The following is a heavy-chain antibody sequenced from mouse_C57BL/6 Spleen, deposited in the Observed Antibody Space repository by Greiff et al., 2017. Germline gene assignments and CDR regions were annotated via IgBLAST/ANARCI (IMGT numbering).Heavy chain of an antibody. CDR3: ARDHYYGSSYGYYAMDY. V-gene: IGHV1-81*01. D-gene: IGHD1-1*01. CDR1: GYTFTSYG. Sequence: VQLQQSGAELARPGASVKLSCKASGYTFTSYGISWVKQRTGQGLEWIGEIYPRSGNTYYNEKFKGKATLTADKSSSTAYMELRSLPSEDSAVYFCARDHYYGSSYGYYAMDYWGQGTSVTVSS. J-gene: IGHJ4*01. CDR2: IYPRSGNT.